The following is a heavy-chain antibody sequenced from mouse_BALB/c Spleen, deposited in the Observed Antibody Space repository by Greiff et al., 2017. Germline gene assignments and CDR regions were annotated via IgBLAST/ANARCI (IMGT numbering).Heavy chain of an antibody. D-gene: IGHD2-4*01. CDR3: ARHGVIYDYVDAMDY. CDR1: GFTFSSYY. V-gene: IGHV5-6-2*01. Sequence: EVNVVESGGGLVKLGGSLKLSCAASGFTFSSYYMSWVRQTPEKRLELVAAINSNGGSTYYPDTVKGRFTISRDNAKNTLYLQMSSLKSEDTALYYCARHGVIYDYVDAMDYWGEGTSVTVSS. CDR2: INSNGGST. J-gene: IGHJ4*01.